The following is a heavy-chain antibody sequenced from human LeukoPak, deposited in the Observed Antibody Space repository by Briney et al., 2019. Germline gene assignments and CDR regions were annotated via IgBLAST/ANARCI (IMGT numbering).Heavy chain of an antibody. D-gene: IGHD6-13*01. V-gene: IGHV4-59*11. CDR3: ARGGSAARYYFDS. CDR2: IFYSGTT. CDR1: NDSISPLY. J-gene: IGHJ4*02. Sequence: SETLSLTCTVSNDSISPLYWGWIRQPPGKGLEFIGYIFYSGTTNFNPSLKSRVTLSVDTSKNQFSLRLNSVTAADTAVYYCARGGSAARYYFDSWGQGTLVTVSS.